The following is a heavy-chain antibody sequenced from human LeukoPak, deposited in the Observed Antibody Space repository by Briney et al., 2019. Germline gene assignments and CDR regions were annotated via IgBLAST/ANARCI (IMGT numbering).Heavy chain of an antibody. CDR1: GFTFSSCE. D-gene: IGHD3-10*02. J-gene: IGHJ6*04. Sequence: GGSLRLSCAATGFTFSSCEMNWVRQAPGKGLEWVSYISSSGSTIYYADSVKGRFTISRDNAKNSLYLQMNSLRAEDTAVYYCAELGITMIGGVWGKGTTVTISS. CDR3: AELGITMIGGV. V-gene: IGHV3-48*03. CDR2: ISSSGSTI.